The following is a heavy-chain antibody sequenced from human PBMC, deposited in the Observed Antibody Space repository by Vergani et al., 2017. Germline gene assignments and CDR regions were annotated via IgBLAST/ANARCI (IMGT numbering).Heavy chain of an antibody. J-gene: IGHJ4*02. CDR1: GFTVSSNY. CDR2: IYSGGST. CDR3: AVEMATTAFDY. Sequence: EVQLVETGGGLIQPGGSLRLSCAASGFTVSSNYMSWVRQAPGKGLEWVSVIYSGGSTYYADSVKGRFTISRDNSKNTLYLQMNSLRAEDTAVYYCAVEMATTAFDYWGQGTLVTVSS. D-gene: IGHD5-24*01. V-gene: IGHV3-53*02.